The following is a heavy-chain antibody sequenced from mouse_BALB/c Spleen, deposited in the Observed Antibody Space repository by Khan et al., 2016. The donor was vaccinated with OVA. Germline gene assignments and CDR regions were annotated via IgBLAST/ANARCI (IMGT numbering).Heavy chain of an antibody. CDR1: GYTFINYW. D-gene: IGHD1-1*01. J-gene: IGHJ2*01. CDR2: INPSTGYT. V-gene: IGHV1-7*01. Sequence: VQLQESGAELAKPGASVKLSCKASGYTFINYWILWVKQRPGQGLEWIGYINPSTGYTEYNQNFKDKATLTADTSSSTAYMQLSSLTSEDSAVYYGARRGRRWDFDYWGQGTTLTGSS. CDR3: ARRGRRWDFDY.